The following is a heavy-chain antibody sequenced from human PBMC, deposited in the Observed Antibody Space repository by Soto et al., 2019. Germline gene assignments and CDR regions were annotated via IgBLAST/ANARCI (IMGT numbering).Heavy chain of an antibody. CDR2: ISTNSDYI. CDR1: GFTFSGYS. Sequence: EVQLVESGGGLVKPGESLRLSCAESGFTFSGYSMNWVRQAPGKGLEWVSSISTNSDYIYYADSVKGRFTISRDNAKNSLFLQMTGLRVEDAAVYYCARATRGGYKEWFDYWGQGTLVTVSS. CDR3: ARATRGGYKEWFDY. D-gene: IGHD5-12*01. V-gene: IGHV3-21*01. J-gene: IGHJ4*02.